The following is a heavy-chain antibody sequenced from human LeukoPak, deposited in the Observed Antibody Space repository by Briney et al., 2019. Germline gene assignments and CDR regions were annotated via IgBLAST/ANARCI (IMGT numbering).Heavy chain of an antibody. J-gene: IGHJ4*02. CDR1: GGSISSSSYY. CDR2: IYYSGST. V-gene: IGHV4-39*07. D-gene: IGHD3-3*01. Sequence: SETLSLTCTVSGGSISSSSYYWGWIRQPPGKGLEWIGSIYYSGSTYYNPSLKSRVTISVDTSKNQFSLKLSSVTAADTAVYYCARDGAPYDFWSGYYDCYFDYWGQGTLVTVSS. CDR3: ARDGAPYDFWSGYYDCYFDY.